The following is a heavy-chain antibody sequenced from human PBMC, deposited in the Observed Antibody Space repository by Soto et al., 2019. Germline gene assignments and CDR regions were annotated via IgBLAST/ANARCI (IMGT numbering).Heavy chain of an antibody. CDR3: ARAPLEAWIQLWKAYWYFDL. D-gene: IGHD5-18*01. V-gene: IGHV3-21*01. Sequence: GGSLRLSCAASGFTFDDYAMHWVRQAPGKGLEWVSSISSSSSYIYYADSVKGRFTISRDNAKNSLYLQMNSLRAEDTAVYYCARAPLEAWIQLWKAYWYFDLWGRGTLVTVSS. CDR2: ISSSSSYI. J-gene: IGHJ2*01. CDR1: GFTFDDYA.